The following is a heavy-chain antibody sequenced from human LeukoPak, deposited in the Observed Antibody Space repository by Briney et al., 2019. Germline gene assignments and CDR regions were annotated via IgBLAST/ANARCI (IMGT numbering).Heavy chain of an antibody. Sequence: ASVKDSCKASGYTFTDYYIHWVRQPPGQGLEWMGWINPNSGATNYAQKFQGRVTMTKDTSISTGYMELSRLRSDDTAVYYCARIRGGNNYHFDYWGQGTLVTVS. J-gene: IGHJ4*02. CDR1: GYTFTDYY. V-gene: IGHV1-2*02. CDR3: ARIRGGNNYHFDY. CDR2: INPNSGAT. D-gene: IGHD1-26*01.